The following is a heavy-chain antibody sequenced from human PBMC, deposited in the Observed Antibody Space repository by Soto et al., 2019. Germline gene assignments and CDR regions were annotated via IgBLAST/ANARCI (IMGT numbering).Heavy chain of an antibody. CDR2: ISAYNGNT. CDR3: ARDLKVVVPAAIWGMDV. CDR1: GYTFTSYG. V-gene: IGHV1-18*01. J-gene: IGHJ6*02. Sequence: QVQLVQSGAEVKKPGASVKVSCKASGYTFTSYGISWVRQAPGQGLEWMGWISAYNGNTNYAQKLQGRVTMTTDTSTSTAYMELRSLRSDHTAVYYRARDLKVVVPAAIWGMDVWGQGTTVTVSS. D-gene: IGHD2-2*01.